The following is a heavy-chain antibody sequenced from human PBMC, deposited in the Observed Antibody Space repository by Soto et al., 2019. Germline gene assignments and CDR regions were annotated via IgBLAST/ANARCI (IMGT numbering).Heavy chain of an antibody. CDR2: ISSVGSST. D-gene: IGHD4-17*01. J-gene: IGHJ4*02. Sequence: GGSLRLSCAASGFTISNYLMHWVRQAPGKGLVWVSRISSVGSSTTYAASVKGRITISRDDAKNTLFLQMNSLRAEDTAVYYCARENNHGDLDSWGQGTLVTVSS. V-gene: IGHV3-74*01. CDR1: GFTISNYL. CDR3: ARENNHGDLDS.